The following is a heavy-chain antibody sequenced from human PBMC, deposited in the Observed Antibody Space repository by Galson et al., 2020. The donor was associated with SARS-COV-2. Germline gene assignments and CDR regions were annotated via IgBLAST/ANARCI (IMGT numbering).Heavy chain of an antibody. CDR3: ARGAKGVVKKRNHYYYYYMDV. J-gene: IGHJ6*03. V-gene: IGHV4-34*01. D-gene: IGHD3-3*01. CDR1: GGSFSGYY. Sequence: SETLSLTCAVYGGSFSGYYWSWIRQPPGKGLEWIGEINHSGSTNYNPSLKSRVTISVDTSKNQFSLKLSSVTAADTAVYYCARGAKGVVKKRNHYYYYYMDVWGKGTTVTVSS. CDR2: INHSGST.